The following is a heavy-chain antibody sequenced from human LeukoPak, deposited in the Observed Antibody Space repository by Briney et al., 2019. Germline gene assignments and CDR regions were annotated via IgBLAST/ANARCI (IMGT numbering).Heavy chain of an antibody. V-gene: IGHV4-31*03. CDR2: IYYSGST. D-gene: IGHD7-27*01. CDR3: ARDLGGLGKIDQ. J-gene: IGHJ4*02. CDR1: GGXISSGGYY. Sequence: SETLSLTCTVSGGXISSGGYYWSWLRQHPGKGLEWIGYIYYSGSTYYNPSLKSRVTISVDASKNQFSLRLSSVTAADTAVYYCARDLGGLGKIDQWGQGTLVTVSS.